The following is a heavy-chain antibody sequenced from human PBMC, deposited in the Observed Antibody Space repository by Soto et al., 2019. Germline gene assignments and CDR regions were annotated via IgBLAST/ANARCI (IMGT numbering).Heavy chain of an antibody. Sequence: SVKVSCKASGYTFTSYGIIWVRQATGQGLEWMGGIIPIFGTANYAQKFQGRVTITADESTSTAYMELSSLRSEDTAVYYCARAYYDILTGYYNWFDPWGQGTLVTVSS. CDR3: ARAYYDILTGYYNWFDP. J-gene: IGHJ5*02. CDR1: GYTFTSYG. V-gene: IGHV1-69*13. CDR2: IIPIFGTA. D-gene: IGHD3-9*01.